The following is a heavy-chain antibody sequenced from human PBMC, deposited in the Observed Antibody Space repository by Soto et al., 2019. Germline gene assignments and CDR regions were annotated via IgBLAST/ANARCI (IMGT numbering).Heavy chain of an antibody. CDR2: IYYSGST. J-gene: IGHJ4*01. Sequence: SETLSLTCSVSGDSIDDYYWSWIRQSPGKGLEWIGYIYYSGSTNYNPSLKSRPSISVDTSNNQFSLKLSSVTAADTAVYYCARAVVAYDGSGSYYSQFEYWGRGTLVTVSS. V-gene: IGHV4-59*01. CDR3: ARAVVAYDGSGSYYSQFEY. CDR1: GDSIDDYY. D-gene: IGHD3-10*01.